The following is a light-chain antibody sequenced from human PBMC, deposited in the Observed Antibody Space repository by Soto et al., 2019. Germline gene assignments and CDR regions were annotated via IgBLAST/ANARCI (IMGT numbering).Light chain of an antibody. V-gene: IGKV3-15*01. Sequence: IVMTQSPATLSVSPGQRATLSCRASLSVSSNLAWYQHKPGQAPRPVIYGASTRATGIPARFSGSGSGTEFTLTINRLQSEDFAVYYCQQYNDWSTFGQGTKREIK. CDR2: GAS. CDR1: LSVSSN. CDR3: QQYNDWST. J-gene: IGKJ2*01.